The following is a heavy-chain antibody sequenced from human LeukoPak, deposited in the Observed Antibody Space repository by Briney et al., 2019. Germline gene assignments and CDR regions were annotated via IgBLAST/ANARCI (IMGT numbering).Heavy chain of an antibody. CDR2: IYHSGST. J-gene: IGHJ4*02. V-gene: IGHV4-38-2*01. Sequence: SETLSLICAVSGYSISSGYYWGWIRQPPGKGLEWIGSIYHSGSTYYNPSLKSRVTISVDTSKNQFSLKLSSVTAADTAVYYCHSESLWFGSPTGGFDYWGQGTLVTVSS. CDR1: GYSISSGYY. D-gene: IGHD3-10*01. CDR3: HSESLWFGSPTGGFDY.